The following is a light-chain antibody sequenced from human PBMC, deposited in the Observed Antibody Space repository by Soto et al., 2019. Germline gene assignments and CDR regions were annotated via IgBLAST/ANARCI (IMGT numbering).Light chain of an antibody. J-gene: IGKJ3*01. V-gene: IGKV1-5*01. CDR2: DAS. Sequence: DIQMTQSPSTVSASVGDRVTITCRASQTISGWLAWYQQKPGNAPKLLIYDASTLQSGVPSRFSGSGSGTDFTLTISCLQPDDFATYYCQQYNSFSTFGPGTKVDPK. CDR3: QQYNSFST. CDR1: QTISGW.